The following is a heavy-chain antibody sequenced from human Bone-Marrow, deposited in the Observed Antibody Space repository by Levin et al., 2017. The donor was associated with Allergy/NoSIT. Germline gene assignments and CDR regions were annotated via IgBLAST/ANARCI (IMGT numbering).Heavy chain of an antibody. D-gene: IGHD3-9*01. V-gene: IGHV3-33*01. CDR3: ARDYDILTGYYPGHGMDV. Sequence: GESLKISCAASGFTFSSYGMHWVRQAPGKGLEWVAVIWYDGSNKYYADSVKGRFTISRDNSKNTLYLQMNSLRAEDTAVYYCARDYDILTGYYPGHGMDVWGQGTTVTVSS. CDR2: IWYDGSNK. CDR1: GFTFSSYG. J-gene: IGHJ6*02.